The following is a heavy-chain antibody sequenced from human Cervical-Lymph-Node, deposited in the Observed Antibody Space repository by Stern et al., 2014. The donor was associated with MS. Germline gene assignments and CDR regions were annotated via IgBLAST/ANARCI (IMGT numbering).Heavy chain of an antibody. CDR3: AVVPGGNYYEDC. J-gene: IGHJ4*02. D-gene: IGHD1-26*01. Sequence: EVQLVESGGGLVQPGESLRLSCVASGFTFSDHYMDLVRQAPGKGLEWVGRSRNKARSYTTEYAASVKGRFTISRDHSKNSLYLQMNNLKTEDTAVYYCAVVPGGNYYEDCWGQGTLVTVSS. CDR1: GFTFSDHY. V-gene: IGHV3-72*01. CDR2: SRNKARSYTT.